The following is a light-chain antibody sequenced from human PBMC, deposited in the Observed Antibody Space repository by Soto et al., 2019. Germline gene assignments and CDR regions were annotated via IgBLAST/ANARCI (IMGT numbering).Light chain of an antibody. J-gene: IGLJ1*01. CDR3: CSYAGSSTSGVNV. CDR1: SSDVGSYNL. CDR2: EGS. V-gene: IGLV2-23*01. Sequence: SVLTQPASVSGSPGQSITISCTRTSSDVGSYNLVSWYQQPPRKAPNLMIYEGSKRPSGVSNRFSRSKSGNTASLTISWLQAEDEADYYCCSYAGSSTSGVNVFGTGTKVTVL.